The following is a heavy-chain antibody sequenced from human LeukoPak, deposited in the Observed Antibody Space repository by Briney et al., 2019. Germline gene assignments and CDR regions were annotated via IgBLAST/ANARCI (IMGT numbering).Heavy chain of an antibody. CDR2: ISANNGNT. J-gene: IGHJ4*02. V-gene: IGHV1-18*01. Sequence: ASVKVSCKASGYTFTSYGISWVRQAPGQGLEWMGWISANNGNTNYAQKLQGRVTMTTDTSTSTAYMELRSLRSDDTAVYYCARRGYSYGYYYFDYWGQGTLVTVSS. D-gene: IGHD5-18*01. CDR1: GYTFTSYG. CDR3: ARRGYSYGYYYFDY.